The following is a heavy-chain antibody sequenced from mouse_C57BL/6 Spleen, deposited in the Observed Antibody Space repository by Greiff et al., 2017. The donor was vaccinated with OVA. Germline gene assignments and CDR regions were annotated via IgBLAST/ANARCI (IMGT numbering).Heavy chain of an antibody. CDR2: ISSGGSYT. D-gene: IGHD1-1*01. CDR1: GFTFSSYG. CDR3: ARRGTVVAHYYAMDY. J-gene: IGHJ4*01. Sequence: DVQLQESGGDLVKPGGSLKLSCAASGFTFSSYGMSWVRQTPDKRLEWVAAISSGGSYTYYPDSVKGRFTISRDNAKNTLYLQMSSLKSEDTAMYYCARRGTVVAHYYAMDYWGQGTSVTVSS. V-gene: IGHV5-6*01.